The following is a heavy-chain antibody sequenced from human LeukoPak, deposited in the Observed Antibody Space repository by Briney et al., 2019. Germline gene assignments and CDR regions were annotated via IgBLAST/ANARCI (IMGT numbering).Heavy chain of an antibody. V-gene: IGHV4-34*01. Sequence: SETLSLTCAVYGGSFSGYYWSWIRQPPGKGLEWIGEINHSGSTNYNPSLKSRVTISVDTSKNQFSLQLNSVTPEDTAVYYCARGPGPAALNWFDYWGQGTLVTVSS. J-gene: IGHJ4*02. D-gene: IGHD2-2*01. CDR1: GGSFSGYY. CDR3: ARGPGPAALNWFDY. CDR2: INHSGST.